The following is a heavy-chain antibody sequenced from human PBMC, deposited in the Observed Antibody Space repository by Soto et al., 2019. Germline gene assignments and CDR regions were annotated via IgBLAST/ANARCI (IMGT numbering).Heavy chain of an antibody. J-gene: IGHJ6*02. D-gene: IGHD6-19*01. CDR2: IWYDGSNK. Sequence: QVQLVESGGGVVQPGRSLRLSCAASGFTFSSYGMHWVRQAPGKGLEWVAVIWYDGSNKYYADSVKGRFTISRDNSKNTLYLQMKSLRAEDTAVYYCARGSSGWYYYYGMDVWGQGTTVTVSS. V-gene: IGHV3-33*01. CDR3: ARGSSGWYYYYGMDV. CDR1: GFTFSSYG.